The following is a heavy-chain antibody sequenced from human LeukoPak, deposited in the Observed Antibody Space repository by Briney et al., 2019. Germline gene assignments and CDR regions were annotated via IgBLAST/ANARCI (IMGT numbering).Heavy chain of an antibody. D-gene: IGHD6-6*01. CDR2: MNPNSGNT. J-gene: IGHJ6*03. V-gene: IGHV1-8*03. CDR3: ARGPSIAAPPGGYYYYMDV. Sequence: ASVKVSFKASGYTFTSYDINWVRQATGQGLEWMGWMNPNSGNTGYAQKFQGRVTITRNTSISTAYMELSSLRSEDTAVYYCARGPSIAAPPGGYYYYMDVWGKGTTVTVSS. CDR1: GYTFTSYD.